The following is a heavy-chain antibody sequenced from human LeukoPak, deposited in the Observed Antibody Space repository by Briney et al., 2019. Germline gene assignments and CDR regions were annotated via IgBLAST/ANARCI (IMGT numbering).Heavy chain of an antibody. Sequence: SVKVSCKASGYTFTTYGISWVRQAPGQGLEWMGGIIPIFGTANYAQKFQGRVTITADESTSTAYMELSSLRSEDTAVYYCARDGDKIDCSSTSCYTGGYYYYGMDVWGQGTTVTVSS. CDR2: IIPIFGTA. CDR3: ARDGDKIDCSSTSCYTGGYYYYGMDV. J-gene: IGHJ6*02. CDR1: GYTFTTYG. D-gene: IGHD2-2*02. V-gene: IGHV1-69*13.